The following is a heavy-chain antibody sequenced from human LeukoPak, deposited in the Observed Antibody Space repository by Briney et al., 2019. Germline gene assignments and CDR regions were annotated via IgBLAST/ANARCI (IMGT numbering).Heavy chain of an antibody. CDR2: ISSSSSTI. Sequence: PGGSLRLSCAASGFTFSSYSMNWVRQAPGKGLEWVSYISSSSSTIYYADSVKGRFTISRDNAKNSLYLQMNSLRAEDTAVYYCASRYDSSGYYYGSSGMDVWGQGTTVTVSS. D-gene: IGHD3-22*01. J-gene: IGHJ6*02. CDR3: ASRYDSSGYYYGSSGMDV. CDR1: GFTFSSYS. V-gene: IGHV3-48*04.